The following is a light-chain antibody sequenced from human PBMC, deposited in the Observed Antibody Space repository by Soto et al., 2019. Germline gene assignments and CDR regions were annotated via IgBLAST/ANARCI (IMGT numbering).Light chain of an antibody. J-gene: IGKJ5*01. CDR3: QQYETLPT. V-gene: IGKV1-33*01. Sequence: QMPQSPYSLSASVGARFPTSGQASQNINNYLNWYPQKPGRAPKLLIYDASNLEAGVPSRFRGSGSGTDFTFTISRLQPEDIATYDCQQYETLPTFGQGTQLEIK. CDR1: QNINNY. CDR2: DAS.